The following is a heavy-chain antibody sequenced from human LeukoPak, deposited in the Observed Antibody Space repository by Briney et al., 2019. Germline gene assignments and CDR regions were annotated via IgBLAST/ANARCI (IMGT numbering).Heavy chain of an antibody. D-gene: IGHD1-1*01. CDR3: ARDRGGYNDY. CDR1: GFTFSSYS. V-gene: IGHV3-48*01. J-gene: IGHJ4*02. CDR2: ISSSSSTI. Sequence: GGSLRLSCAASGFTFSSYSMNWVRQAPGKGLEWVSYISSSSSTIYYADSVKGRFTISRDNAKNSLYLQMNNLRADDTAVYYCARDRGGYNDYWGQGTLVTVSS.